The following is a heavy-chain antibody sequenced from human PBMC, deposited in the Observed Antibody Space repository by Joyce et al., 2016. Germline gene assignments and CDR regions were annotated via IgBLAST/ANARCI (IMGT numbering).Heavy chain of an antibody. V-gene: IGHV2-70*01. CDR3: ARMPLGGVGRAFDV. J-gene: IGHJ3*01. Sequence: QVALRESGPALLNPTQTLTLTCTFSGFSLNTRGLCVSWIRQPPGRALEWLAFINWDEEKYYSTSLKSRLTISKDTSKNEVVLTMTNVDPVDTGTYYCARMPLGGVGRAFDVWGQGTVVTVSS. CDR1: GFSLNTRGLC. D-gene: IGHD3-16*01. CDR2: INWDEEK.